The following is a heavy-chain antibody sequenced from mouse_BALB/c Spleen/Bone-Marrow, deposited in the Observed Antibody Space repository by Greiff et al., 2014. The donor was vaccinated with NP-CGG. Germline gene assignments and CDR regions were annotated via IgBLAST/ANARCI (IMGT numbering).Heavy chain of an antibody. J-gene: IGHJ3*01. CDR1: GYTFTSYY. CDR2: IYPGDGYT. CDR3: AGNWEWFAY. D-gene: IGHD4-1*01. V-gene: IGHV1S56*01. Sequence: VQLQQSGPELVKPGASVKMSCKASGYTFTSYYIHWLKQRPGQGLEWIGWIYPGDGYTKYNEKFKGKTTLTADKSSSTAYMLLSSLTSEDSAIYLCAGNWEWFAYWGQGTLVTVSA.